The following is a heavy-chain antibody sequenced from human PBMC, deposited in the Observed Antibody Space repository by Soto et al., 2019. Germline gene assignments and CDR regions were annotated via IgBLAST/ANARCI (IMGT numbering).Heavy chain of an antibody. CDR1: GFTFDNCG. Sequence: LRLSCAASGFTFDNCGMHWVRQAPGKGLEWVSGISWDSGTIGYADSVKGRFTISRDDAKNSLYLQMNSLRREDTALYYCVQGRYPTMATPLDHWGQGTLVTVSS. D-gene: IGHD1-1*01. V-gene: IGHV3-9*01. CDR2: ISWDSGTI. CDR3: VQGRYPTMATPLDH. J-gene: IGHJ5*02.